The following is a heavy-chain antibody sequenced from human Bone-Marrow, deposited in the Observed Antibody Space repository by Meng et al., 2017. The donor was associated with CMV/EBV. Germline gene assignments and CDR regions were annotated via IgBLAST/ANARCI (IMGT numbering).Heavy chain of an antibody. CDR3: ARVRDFWSGYYAY. CDR2: MNPNSGNT. D-gene: IGHD3-3*01. Sequence: ASVKVSCKASGYTFTSYDINWVRQATGQGLEWMGWMNPNSGNTGYAQKFQGRVTITRNTSISTAYMELSRLRSDDTAVYYCARVRDFWSGYYAYWGQGTLVTVSS. J-gene: IGHJ4*02. V-gene: IGHV1-8*03. CDR1: GYTFTSYD.